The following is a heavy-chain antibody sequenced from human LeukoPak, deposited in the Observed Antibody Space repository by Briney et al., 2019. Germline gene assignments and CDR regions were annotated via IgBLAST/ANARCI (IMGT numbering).Heavy chain of an antibody. Sequence: PSETLSLTCTVSGGSISSYYWSWIRQPPGKGLEWIGYIYYSGTTNYNPSLRSRVTISVDTSKNQFSLKLGSVTAADTAVYFCARMAGATGYSNYYFEYWGQGTLVTVSS. D-gene: IGHD3-9*01. V-gene: IGHV4-59*01. CDR2: IYYSGTT. CDR3: ARMAGATGYSNYYFEY. CDR1: GGSISSYY. J-gene: IGHJ4*01.